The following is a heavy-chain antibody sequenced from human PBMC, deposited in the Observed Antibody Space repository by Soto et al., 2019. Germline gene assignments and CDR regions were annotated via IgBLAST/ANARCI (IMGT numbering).Heavy chain of an antibody. V-gene: IGHV2-5*02. CDR2: IYWADDK. CDR3: VQSRCGGDCLQSYTSHSYYGLDV. D-gene: IGHD2-21*02. J-gene: IGHJ6*02. CDR1: GFSFSSIGEG. Sequence: QITLKESGPTLVKPTQTLTLTCTFPGFSFSSIGEGVGWIRQPPGKAMEWLALIYWADDKRYSPSLKSRLTITKDTSKNQVVLTMTNMDPVNTATYYCVQSRCGGDCLQSYTSHSYYGLDVWGQGTTVTVSS.